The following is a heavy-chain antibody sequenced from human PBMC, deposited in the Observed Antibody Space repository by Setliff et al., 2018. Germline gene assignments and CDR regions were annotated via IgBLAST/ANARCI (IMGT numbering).Heavy chain of an antibody. CDR3: ARVDFTMLQGVLGQ. V-gene: IGHV4-59*01. J-gene: IGHJ1*01. Sequence: SETLSLTCTVSGGSIRNYYWSWIRQPPGKGLEWIGYVYYTGSTNYNPSLKSRVTISVDPSKNQVSLKLSSATAADTAVYYCARVDFTMLQGVLGQWGQGTLVTVSS. CDR2: VYYTGST. CDR1: GGSIRNYY. D-gene: IGHD3-10*01.